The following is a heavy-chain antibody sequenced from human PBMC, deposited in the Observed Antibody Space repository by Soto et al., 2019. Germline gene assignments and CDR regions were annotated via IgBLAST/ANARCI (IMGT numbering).Heavy chain of an antibody. CDR3: ARGPTINTVTTLDY. D-gene: IGHD4-17*01. V-gene: IGHV3-23*01. CDR1: GFTFSGYG. Sequence: PGGSLRLSCAASGFTFSGYGMSWVRQAPGKGLEWVSGISGSGGSTYYADSVKGRFTISRDNSKNTLYLQMNGLRAEDTAVYYCARGPTINTVTTLDYWGQGTLVTVSS. J-gene: IGHJ4*02. CDR2: ISGSGGST.